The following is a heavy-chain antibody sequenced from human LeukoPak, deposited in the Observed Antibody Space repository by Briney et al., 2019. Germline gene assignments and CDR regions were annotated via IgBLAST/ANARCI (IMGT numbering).Heavy chain of an antibody. V-gene: IGHV3-74*01. D-gene: IGHD1-26*01. J-gene: IGHJ4*02. CDR2: INRDGSST. CDR1: GFTLSNYW. CDR3: AKDLRGSYDY. Sequence: GGSLRLSCAASGFTLSNYWMHWVRQTPGKGLVWVSRINRDGSSTDYADSVKGRFTISRDNAKNTLYLQMNRLRDEDTAVYFCAKDLRGSYDYWGQGTLVTVSA.